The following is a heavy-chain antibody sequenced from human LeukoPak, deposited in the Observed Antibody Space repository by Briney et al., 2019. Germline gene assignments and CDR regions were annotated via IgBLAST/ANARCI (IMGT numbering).Heavy chain of an antibody. Sequence: PGGSLRLPCAASGFTFSSYGMSWVRQAPGKGLEWVSAISGNSGSTYYADSVKGRFTISRDNSKNTLYLQMNSLRAEDTAVYYCARALTSMVRGVPFDYWGQGTLVTVSS. CDR1: GFTFSSYG. V-gene: IGHV3-23*01. CDR2: ISGNSGST. D-gene: IGHD3-10*01. CDR3: ARALTSMVRGVPFDY. J-gene: IGHJ4*02.